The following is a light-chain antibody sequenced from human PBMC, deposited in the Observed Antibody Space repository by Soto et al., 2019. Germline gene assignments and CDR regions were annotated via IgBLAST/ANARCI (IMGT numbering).Light chain of an antibody. CDR2: STS. Sequence: EIVLTQSPGTLSLSPGERATLSCRASQSVSSSHLAWYQQKPGQAPRLLIYSTSSRATGIPDRFSGSGSGADFTLTISRLKPEDFEVHSCKQYYISPFTFGPATKVDIK. CDR1: QSVSSSH. V-gene: IGKV3-20*01. CDR3: KQYYISPFT. J-gene: IGKJ3*01.